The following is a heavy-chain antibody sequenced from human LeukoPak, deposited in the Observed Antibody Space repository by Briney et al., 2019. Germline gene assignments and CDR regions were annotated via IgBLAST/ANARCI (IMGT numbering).Heavy chain of an antibody. Sequence: PGRSLRLSCAASGFTFSSYGMHWVRQAPGKGLEWVAVIWYDGSNKYYADSVKGRFTISRDNSKNTLYLQMNSLRAEDTAVYYCAREETLNDAFDIWGQGTMVTVSS. CDR1: GFTFSSYG. D-gene: IGHD5-24*01. CDR2: IWYDGSNK. CDR3: AREETLNDAFDI. J-gene: IGHJ3*02. V-gene: IGHV3-30*19.